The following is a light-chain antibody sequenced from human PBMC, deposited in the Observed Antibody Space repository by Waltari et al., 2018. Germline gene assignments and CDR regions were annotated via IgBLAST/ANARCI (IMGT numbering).Light chain of an antibody. J-gene: IGKJ1*01. Sequence: TCRARQGIIDYLDGVQKKPGKGPKLLSYGASTLESGVPSRISGSGSGTDFTLTISSLQPEDFATYYCQLLNSYQWTFGQGTKVEIK. CDR2: GAS. CDR1: QGIIDY. V-gene: IGKV1-9*01. CDR3: QLLNSYQWT.